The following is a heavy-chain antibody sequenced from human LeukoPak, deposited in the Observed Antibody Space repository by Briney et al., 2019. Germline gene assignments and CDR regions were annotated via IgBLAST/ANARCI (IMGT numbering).Heavy chain of an antibody. CDR1: GGSFSGYY. CDR3: ARATDFWNRYFDY. V-gene: IGHV4-34*01. CDR2: INHSAST. J-gene: IGHJ4*02. Sequence: SETLSLTCAVYGGSFSGYYWSWIRQPPGKGLEWIGEINHSASTNYNPSLKSRVTISVDTSKNQFSLKLSSVTAADTAVYYCARATDFWNRYFDYWGQGTLVTVSS. D-gene: IGHD3-3*01.